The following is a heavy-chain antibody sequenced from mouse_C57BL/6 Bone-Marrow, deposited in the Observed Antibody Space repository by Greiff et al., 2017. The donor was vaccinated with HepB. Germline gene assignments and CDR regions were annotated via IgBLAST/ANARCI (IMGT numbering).Heavy chain of an antibody. J-gene: IGHJ2*01. CDR1: GFNIKDDY. Sequence: VQLQQSGAELVRPGASVKLSCTASGFNIKDDYMHWVKQRPEQGLEWIGWIDPENGDTEYASKFQGKATITAETSSNTAYLQLSSLTSEDTAVYYCTTYGSRDFDYWGQGTTLTVSS. V-gene: IGHV14-4*01. CDR2: IDPENGDT. CDR3: TTYGSRDFDY. D-gene: IGHD1-1*01.